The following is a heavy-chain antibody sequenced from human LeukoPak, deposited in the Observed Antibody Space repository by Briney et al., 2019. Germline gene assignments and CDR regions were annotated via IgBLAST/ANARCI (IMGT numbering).Heavy chain of an antibody. CDR2: IYYSGST. CDR3: ARGTGTTYYFDY. Sequence: SETLSLTCTVSGGSISSYCWSWIRQPPGKGLEWIGYIYYSGSTNYNPSLKSRVTISVDTSKNQLSLKLSSVTAADTAVYYCARGTGTTYYFDYWGQGTLVTVSS. D-gene: IGHD1-7*01. J-gene: IGHJ4*02. V-gene: IGHV4-59*01. CDR1: GGSISSYC.